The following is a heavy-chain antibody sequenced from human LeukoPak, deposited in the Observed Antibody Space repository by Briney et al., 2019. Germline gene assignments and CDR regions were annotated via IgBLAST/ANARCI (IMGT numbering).Heavy chain of an antibody. CDR3: AREWFWFGEFGFDP. V-gene: IGHV4-61*02. CDR2: IYTSGST. CDR1: GGSISSGSYY. D-gene: IGHD3-10*01. J-gene: IGHJ5*02. Sequence: SQTLSLTCTVSGGSISSGSYYWSWIRQPAGKGLEWIGRIYTSGSTNYNPSLKSRVTISVDTSKNQFSLKLSSVTAADTAVYYCAREWFWFGEFGFDPWGQGTLVTVSS.